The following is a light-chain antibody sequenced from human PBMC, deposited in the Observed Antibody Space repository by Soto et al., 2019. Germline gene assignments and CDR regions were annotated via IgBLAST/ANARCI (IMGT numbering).Light chain of an antibody. CDR2: RTS. V-gene: IGKV3-20*01. J-gene: IGKJ1*01. CDR1: VSVSSSF. Sequence: EVVLTQSPGTLSLSPGKRATLSCRASVSVSSSFLTWYQQKPGQAPRLLIHRTSNRVTGIPDRFSGSGSGTDFTLTISRLEPEDFAVYFCQHYGNSLWTVGQGTKVDSK. CDR3: QHYGNSLWT.